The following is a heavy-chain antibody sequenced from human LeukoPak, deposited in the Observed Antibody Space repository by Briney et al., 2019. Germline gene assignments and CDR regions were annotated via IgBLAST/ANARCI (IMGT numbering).Heavy chain of an antibody. D-gene: IGHD5-18*01. CDR2: ISAYNGNT. CDR3: ARSYSYGPGSHYYYYGMDV. V-gene: IGHV1-18*01. J-gene: IGHJ6*02. Sequence: ASVKVSCKASGYTFTSYGISWVRQAPGQGLEWMGWISAYNGNTNYAQKLQGRVTMTTDTSTSTAYMELRSLRSDDTAVYYCARSYSYGPGSHYYYYGMDVWGQGTTVTVSS. CDR1: GYTFTSYG.